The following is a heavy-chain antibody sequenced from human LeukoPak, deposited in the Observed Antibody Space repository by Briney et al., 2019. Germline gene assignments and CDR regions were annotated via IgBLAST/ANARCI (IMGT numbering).Heavy chain of an antibody. Sequence: SETLSLTCAVSGASISSSNYYWGWVRQSPGKGLEWIGNIYSSGNTYYNASLKSRVTMYIDTSKNQFSLKLSSVTAADTAVYYCARVAYYDFWSGYYTGAGWFDPWGQGTLVTVSS. J-gene: IGHJ5*02. CDR3: ARVAYYDFWSGYYTGAGWFDP. V-gene: IGHV4-39*07. D-gene: IGHD3-3*01. CDR2: IYSSGNT. CDR1: GASISSSNYY.